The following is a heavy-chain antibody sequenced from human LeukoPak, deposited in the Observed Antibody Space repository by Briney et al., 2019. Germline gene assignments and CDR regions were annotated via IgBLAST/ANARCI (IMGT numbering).Heavy chain of an antibody. D-gene: IGHD1-14*01. J-gene: IGHJ4*02. CDR2: IAYDGSRA. CDR1: GFTFGGYG. Sequence: GGSLRLSCAGSGFTFGGYGMHWFRPTPGKGLEWVAVIAYDGSRAFYADSAKGRFTISRDNSKNTMSVQMDDLRAEDTAVYYCTRYNNDHFDYWGQGTLVTVSS. V-gene: IGHV3-33*01. CDR3: TRYNNDHFDY.